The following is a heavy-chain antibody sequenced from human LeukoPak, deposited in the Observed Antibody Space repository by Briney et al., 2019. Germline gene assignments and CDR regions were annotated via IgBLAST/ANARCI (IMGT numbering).Heavy chain of an antibody. D-gene: IGHD5-12*01. V-gene: IGHV4-39*01. J-gene: IGHJ4*02. CDR3: VRHDGRGGATMGSLDS. CDR2: LYLSRTT. Sequence: SKTLSLTCPVSGGSISGGSHHWGWFRQSPGKGLEWIGSLYLSRTTYYNPSLNSRVTISVDTSKNQFSLQLNSVTAADTAVYYCVRHDGRGGATMGSLDSWGQGSLVTVSS. CDR1: GGSISGGSHH.